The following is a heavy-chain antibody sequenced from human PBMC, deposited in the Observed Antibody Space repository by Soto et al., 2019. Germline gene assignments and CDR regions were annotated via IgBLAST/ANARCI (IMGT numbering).Heavy chain of an antibody. J-gene: IGHJ4*02. D-gene: IGHD1-26*01. CDR3: ARVLSGSSLFDY. Sequence: QLQESGPGLVKPSETLSLTCTVSGGSIISDYWSWIRQPPGKGLEWIGYISYSGSTNYNPSLKSLATISVDTSKNQFSLNLSSVTAADTAVYYCARVLSGSSLFDYWGQGTLVTVSS. CDR1: GGSIISDY. CDR2: ISYSGST. V-gene: IGHV4-59*01.